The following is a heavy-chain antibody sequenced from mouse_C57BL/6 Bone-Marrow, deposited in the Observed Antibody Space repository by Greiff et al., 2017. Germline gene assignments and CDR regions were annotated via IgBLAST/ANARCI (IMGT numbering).Heavy chain of an antibody. CDR2: ISSGGSYT. D-gene: IGHD1-1*01. Sequence: EVQLVESGGDLVKPGGSLKLSCAASGFTFSSYGMSWVRQTPDKRLEWVATISSGGSYTYSPDSVKGRFTISRDNAKNTLYLQRSSLKSEDTAMYYCARHPLITTVVATPDYWGQGTTLTVAS. V-gene: IGHV5-6*01. CDR3: ARHPLITTVVATPDY. J-gene: IGHJ2*01. CDR1: GFTFSSYG.